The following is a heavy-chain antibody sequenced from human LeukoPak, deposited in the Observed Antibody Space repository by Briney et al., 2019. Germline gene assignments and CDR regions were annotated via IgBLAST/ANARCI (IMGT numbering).Heavy chain of an antibody. J-gene: IGHJ6*03. Sequence: PSETLSLTCTVSGGSISSYYWSWIRQPPGKGLEWIGYIYYSGSTNYNPSLKSRVTISVDTSKNQFSLKLSSVTAADTAVYYCARGRYDFWSGYPYSYYYMDVWGKGTTVTVSS. CDR1: GGSISSYY. D-gene: IGHD3-3*01. CDR2: IYYSGST. CDR3: ARGRYDFWSGYPYSYYYMDV. V-gene: IGHV4-59*01.